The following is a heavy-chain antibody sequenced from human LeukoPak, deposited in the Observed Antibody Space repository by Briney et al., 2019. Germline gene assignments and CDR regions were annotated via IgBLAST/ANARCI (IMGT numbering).Heavy chain of an antibody. J-gene: IGHJ5*02. CDR2: IYYSGST. CDR1: GGSISSSSSYY. V-gene: IGHV4-39*07. Sequence: SETLSLTCAVSGGSISSSSSYYWGWIRQPPGKGLEWIGSIYYSGSTYYNPSLKSRVTISVDTSKNQFSLKLSSVTAADTAVYYCAKSHYYDPGWFDPWGQGTLVTVSS. CDR3: AKSHYYDPGWFDP. D-gene: IGHD3-3*01.